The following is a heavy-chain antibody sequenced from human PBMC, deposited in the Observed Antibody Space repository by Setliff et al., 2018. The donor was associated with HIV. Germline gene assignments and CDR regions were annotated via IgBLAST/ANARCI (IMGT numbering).Heavy chain of an antibody. CDR3: ARGLSSGYGDYFDY. CDR1: GGSISLYY. J-gene: IGHJ4*02. V-gene: IGHV4-4*07. Sequence: SETLSLTCAVSGGSISLYYWSWIRQPAGKGLEWIGRVYTSGTTNYNPSLKSRVTMSADTSKNQLSLRLSSVTAADTAVYYCARGLSSGYGDYFDYWGQGTLVTVSS. CDR2: VYTSGTT. D-gene: IGHD5-12*01.